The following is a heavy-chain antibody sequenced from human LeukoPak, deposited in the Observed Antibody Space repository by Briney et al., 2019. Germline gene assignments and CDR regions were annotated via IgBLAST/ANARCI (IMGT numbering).Heavy chain of an antibody. V-gene: IGHV3-7*01. CDR2: IKQDGSDK. D-gene: IGHD2-15*01. J-gene: IGHJ4*02. CDR1: GFTFRSYW. Sequence: GGSLRLSCGASGFTFRSYWMSWVRQAPGKGLEWVANIKQDGSDKYYVDSVKGRFTISRDNAKNSLYLQMNSLRAEDTAVYYCARVRSGGIGGYYFDYWGQGTLVTVSS. CDR3: ARVRSGGIGGYYFDY.